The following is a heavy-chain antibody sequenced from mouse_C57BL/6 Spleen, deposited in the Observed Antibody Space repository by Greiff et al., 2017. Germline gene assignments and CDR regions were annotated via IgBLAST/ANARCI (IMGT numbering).Heavy chain of an antibody. J-gene: IGHJ2*01. CDR1: GFTFTDYY. CDR3: ARYKGSSYYVDY. Sequence: EVQVVESGGGLVQPGGSLSLSCAASGFTFTDYYMSWVRQPPGKALEWLGFIRNKANGYTKEYSASVKGRFTISRDNSQSIRYLQMNALRAEDSASYFCARYKGSSYYVDYWGQGITLTVSS. CDR2: IRNKANGYTK. V-gene: IGHV7-3*01. D-gene: IGHD1-1*01.